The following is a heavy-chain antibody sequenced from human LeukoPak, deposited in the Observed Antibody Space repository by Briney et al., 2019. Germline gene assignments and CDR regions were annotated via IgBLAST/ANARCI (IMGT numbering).Heavy chain of an antibody. J-gene: IGHJ5*02. CDR3: ARGGGYNWFDP. V-gene: IGHV4-34*01. CDR2: INHSGST. CDR1: GGSFSGYY. Sequence: PSETLSLTCAVYGGSFSGYYGSSIRQPPGKGLEWVGEINHSGSTNYNPSLKSRVTISVDTSKNQFSLRLLSLTAAHPTMSVCARGGGYNWFDPWGQGTMVTVSS.